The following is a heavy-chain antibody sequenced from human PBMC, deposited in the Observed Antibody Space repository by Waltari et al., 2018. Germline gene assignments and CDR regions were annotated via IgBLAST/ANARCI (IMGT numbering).Heavy chain of an antibody. CDR3: AKVWKNYRTDY. V-gene: IGHV4-39*07. D-gene: IGHD1-7*01. CDR1: SGALRSGGYY. CDR2: IYYSGNT. Sequence: QLQLQESGPGLVKPSETLSLTGTVPSGALRSGGYYWGWIRQPPGKGLEWMGSIYYSGNTYYNPSLKNRVTISVDTSKNQFSLKVTSVTAADTAVYYCAKVWKNYRTDYWGQGTLVTVSS. J-gene: IGHJ4*02.